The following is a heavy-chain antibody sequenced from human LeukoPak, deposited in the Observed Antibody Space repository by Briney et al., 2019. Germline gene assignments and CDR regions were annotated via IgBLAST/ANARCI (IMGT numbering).Heavy chain of an antibody. V-gene: IGHV4-4*07. D-gene: IGHD3-9*01. CDR2: IYTSGST. CDR3: ARGDVLRNFDWFGSLDP. CDR1: GGSISSYY. J-gene: IGHJ5*02. Sequence: SETLSLTCTVAGGSISSYYWSWIRQPAGKGLEWIGRIYTSGSTNYNPSLKSRVTMSVDTSKNQFSLKLSSVTAADTAVYYCARGDVLRNFDWFGSLDPWGQGTLVTVSS.